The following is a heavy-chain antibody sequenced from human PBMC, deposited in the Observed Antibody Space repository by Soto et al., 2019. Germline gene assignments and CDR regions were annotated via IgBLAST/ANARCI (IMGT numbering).Heavy chain of an antibody. CDR1: GFTFSNAW. J-gene: IGHJ4*02. V-gene: IGHV3-15*01. Sequence: GGSLRLSCAASGFTFSNAWMSWVRQAPGKGLEWVGRIKSKTDGGTTDYAAPVKGRFTISRDDSKNTLYLQMNSLKTEDTPVYHCTTGYPRGVYDFCSGYSQVYSGQRPLVIVSS. CDR2: IKSKTDGGTT. D-gene: IGHD3-3*01. CDR3: TTGYPRGVYDFCSGYSQVY.